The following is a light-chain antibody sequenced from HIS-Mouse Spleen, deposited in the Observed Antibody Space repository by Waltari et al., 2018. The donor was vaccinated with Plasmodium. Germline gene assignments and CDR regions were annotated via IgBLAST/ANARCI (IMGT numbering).Light chain of an antibody. CDR2: KDS. J-gene: IGLJ3*02. V-gene: IGLV3-27*01. CDR1: VLAKKY. Sequence: SYELTQPSSVSVSPGQTARITCSGDVLAKKYARWFQQKQGQAPVLVIYKDSERPSGIPERFSGSSSGTTVTLTIGGAQVEDEADYYCYSAADNNLVFGGGTKLTVL. CDR3: YSAADNNLV.